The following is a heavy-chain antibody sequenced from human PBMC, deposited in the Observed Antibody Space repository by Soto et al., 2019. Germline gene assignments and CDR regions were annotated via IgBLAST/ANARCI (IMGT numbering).Heavy chain of an antibody. D-gene: IGHD2-15*01. CDR1: GFSLSTSGVG. V-gene: IGHV2-5*02. Sequence: SGPTLVQPTQTLTLTCTFSGFSLSTSGVGVGWIRQPPGKALEWLALIYWDDDKRYSPSLKSRLTITKDTSKNQVVLTMTNMDPVDTATYYCAHRQEAATPWYFDLWGRGTLVTVSS. CDR2: IYWDDDK. J-gene: IGHJ2*01. CDR3: AHRQEAATPWYFDL.